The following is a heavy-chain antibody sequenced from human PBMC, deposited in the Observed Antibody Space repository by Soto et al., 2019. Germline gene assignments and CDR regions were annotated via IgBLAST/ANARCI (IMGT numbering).Heavy chain of an antibody. V-gene: IGHV3-15*01. CDR2: IKSKSDGETT. CDR1: GFTFSNAW. CDR3: TTGLTYYYDSSGYYWAGGMDV. D-gene: IGHD3-22*01. Sequence: EVQLVESGGGLVKPGGSLRLSCAASGFTFSNAWMNWVRQAPGKGLEWVGRIKSKSDGETTDYAAPVKGRFTISRDDSKNTLYLQMNSLKTEDTAVYYCTTGLTYYYDSSGYYWAGGMDVWGQGIMVTVSS. J-gene: IGHJ6*02.